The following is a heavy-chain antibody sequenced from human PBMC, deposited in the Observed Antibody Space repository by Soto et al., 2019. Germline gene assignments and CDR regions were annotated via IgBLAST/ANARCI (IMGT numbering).Heavy chain of an antibody. V-gene: IGHV3-21*04. J-gene: IGHJ6*02. CDR1: GFTFSSYS. CDR2: ISSSSSYI. CDR3: ARVPRLAYGMDV. Sequence: GGSLRLSCAASGFTFSSYSMNWVRQAPGKGLEWVSSISSSSSYIYYADSVKGRFTISRDNAKNSLYLQMNSLRAEDTAVYYCARVPRLAYGMDVWGQGTTVTVSS. D-gene: IGHD2-15*01.